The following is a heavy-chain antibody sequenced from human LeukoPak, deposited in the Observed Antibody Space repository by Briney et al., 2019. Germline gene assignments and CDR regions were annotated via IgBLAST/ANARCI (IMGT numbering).Heavy chain of an antibody. CDR3: AREVNYYDSSGYITVGDY. J-gene: IGHJ4*02. D-gene: IGHD3-22*01. CDR2: MIPIFGTA. Sequence: SVKVSCKDSAGTFSSYAISWVGQAPGQGLEWMGGMIPIFGTANYAQKFQGRVTITADESTSTAYMELSSLRSEDTAVYYCAREVNYYDSSGYITVGDYWGQGTLVTVSS. V-gene: IGHV1-69*01. CDR1: AGTFSSYA.